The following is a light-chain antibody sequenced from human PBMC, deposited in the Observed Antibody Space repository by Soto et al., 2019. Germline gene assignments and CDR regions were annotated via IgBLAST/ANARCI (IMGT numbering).Light chain of an antibody. V-gene: IGLV2-14*03. J-gene: IGLJ3*02. Sequence: QSALTQPASVSGSPGQSITIFCTGTSSDVGGYNYGSWYQQRPGKPPKLMIYDVTNRPSGVSNRFSGAKSGSTSSLTISGLQAEDEGDYYCSSYTNRNTVVFGGGTKLTVL. CDR1: SSDVGGYNY. CDR2: DVT. CDR3: SSYTNRNTVV.